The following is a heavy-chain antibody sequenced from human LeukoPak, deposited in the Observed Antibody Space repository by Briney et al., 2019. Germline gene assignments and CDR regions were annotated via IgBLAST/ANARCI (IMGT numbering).Heavy chain of an antibody. CDR1: GFTFSNYG. CDR2: IRNDGSNN. D-gene: IGHD5-18*01. V-gene: IGHV3-30*02. CDR3: AKDPGYRDF. Sequence: GGSLRLSCAASGFTFSNYGMHWVRQAPGKGLEWVAYIRNDGSNNYYEDSVKGRFTISRDNSKNTLYLQMNSLRAEDTAMYFCAKDPGYRDFWGQGTLVTVSS. J-gene: IGHJ4*02.